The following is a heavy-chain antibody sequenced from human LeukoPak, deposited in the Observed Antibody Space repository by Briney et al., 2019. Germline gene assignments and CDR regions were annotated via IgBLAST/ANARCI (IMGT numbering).Heavy chain of an antibody. CDR1: GGSISGYY. D-gene: IGHD1-26*01. CDR2: IYTSGST. V-gene: IGHV4-4*07. J-gene: IGHJ3*02. Sequence: PSETLSLTCTVSGGSISGYYWNWIRQPAGKGLEWIGRIYTSGSTHDNPSLKSRVTMSVDTSKNRVSLKVSSVTAADTAVYYCARGRIVGANDAFDIWGQGTMVTVSS. CDR3: ARGRIVGANDAFDI.